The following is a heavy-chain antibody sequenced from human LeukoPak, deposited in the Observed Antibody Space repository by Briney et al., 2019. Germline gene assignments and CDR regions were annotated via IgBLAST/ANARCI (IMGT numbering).Heavy chain of an antibody. CDR2: IYYSGST. D-gene: IGHD3-10*01. CDR3: ARGTHYYGSGSPIYYYYMDV. V-gene: IGHV4-39*01. Sequence: PSETLSLTCTVSGGSISSSSYYWGWIRQPPGKGLEWIGSIYYSGSTYYNPSLKSRVTISVDTSKNQFSLKLSSVTAADTAVYYCARGTHYYGSGSPIYYYYMDVWGKGTTVTVSS. J-gene: IGHJ6*03. CDR1: GGSISSSSYY.